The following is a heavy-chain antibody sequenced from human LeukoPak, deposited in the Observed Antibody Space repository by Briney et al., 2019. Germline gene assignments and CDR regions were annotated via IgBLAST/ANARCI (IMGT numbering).Heavy chain of an antibody. J-gene: IGHJ5*02. CDR1: GYTFTRYG. D-gene: IGHD2-2*01. Sequence: ASVKVSCKASGYTFTRYGISWVRQAPGQGLEWMGWISGYNGNIKYAQKVQGRVTMTTDTSTSTAYMELRSLRSDDTAVYYCARDGVPAAKFDPWGQGTLVTVSS. CDR2: ISGYNGNI. V-gene: IGHV1-18*01. CDR3: ARDGVPAAKFDP.